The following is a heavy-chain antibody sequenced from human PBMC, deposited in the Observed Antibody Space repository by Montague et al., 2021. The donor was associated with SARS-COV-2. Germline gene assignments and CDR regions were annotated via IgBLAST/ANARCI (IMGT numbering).Heavy chain of an antibody. CDR2: ISYDGSNK. V-gene: IGHV3-30*04. Sequence: SLRLSCAASGFTFSSYAMHWVRQAPGKGREWVAVISYDGSNKYYADSVKGRFTISRDNSKNTLYLQMNSLRAEDTAVYYCARDHLNRRGAEGFLTIFGVVTSNYFDYWGQGTLVTVSS. D-gene: IGHD3-3*01. CDR1: GFTFSSYA. CDR3: ARDHLNRRGAEGFLTIFGVVTSNYFDY. J-gene: IGHJ4*02.